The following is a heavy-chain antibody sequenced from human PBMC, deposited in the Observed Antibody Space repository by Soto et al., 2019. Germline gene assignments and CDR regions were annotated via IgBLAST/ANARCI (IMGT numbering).Heavy chain of an antibody. CDR2: IRTKARGYTT. V-gene: IGHV3-72*01. D-gene: IGHD3-16*01. CDR3: ARDRAGASGGEYCAY. CDR1: GFTFSDHY. J-gene: IGHJ4*02. Sequence: EVRLVESGGGLVQPGGSLRLSCEVSGFTFSDHYMDWVRQAPGKGLEWVGRIRTKARGYTTEYAAAVMGRFTVSRDNSKNSVFLQMNSLRTEDTAVYYCARDRAGASGGEYCAYGGQGTLVTVSS.